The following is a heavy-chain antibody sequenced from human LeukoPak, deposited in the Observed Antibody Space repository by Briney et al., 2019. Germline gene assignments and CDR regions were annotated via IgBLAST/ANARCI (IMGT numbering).Heavy chain of an antibody. V-gene: IGHV1-18*01. D-gene: IGHD2-15*01. CDR3: ARRCSGGSCYGYDAFDI. Sequence: GASVKVSCKASGYTFTSYGISWVRQAPGQGLEWMGWISAYNGSTNYAQKLQGRVTITRNTSISTAYMELSSLRSEDTAVYYCARRCSGGSCYGYDAFDIWGQGTMVTVSS. CDR2: ISAYNGST. CDR1: GYTFTSYG. J-gene: IGHJ3*02.